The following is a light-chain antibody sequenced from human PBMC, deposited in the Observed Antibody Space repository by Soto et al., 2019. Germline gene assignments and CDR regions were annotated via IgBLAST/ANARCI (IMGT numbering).Light chain of an antibody. V-gene: IGLV2-14*01. Sequence: QSVLTQPASVSGAPGQSITISCTGTSIDVGAYNYVSWYQQHPGKAPKLMIYEVNNRPSGVSNRFSGFKSGDTASLTISGLQAEDEADYYCSSYTTSSTYAFGTGTKVTVL. CDR3: SSYTTSSTYA. J-gene: IGLJ1*01. CDR2: EVN. CDR1: SIDVGAYNY.